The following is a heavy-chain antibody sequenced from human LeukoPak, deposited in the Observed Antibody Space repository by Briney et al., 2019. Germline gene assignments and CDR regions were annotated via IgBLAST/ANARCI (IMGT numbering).Heavy chain of an antibody. CDR1: VGSISSGDYY. CDR2: MYYSGST. CDR3: ARPYYYDSRIDP. Sequence: SETLSLTCTVSVGSISSGDYYWSWIRQPPGKGLEWIAYMYYSGSTYYNPSLKSRVTMSADTSKNQLSLKLSSVTAADTAVYYCARPYYYDSRIDPWGQGILVTVSS. J-gene: IGHJ5*02. V-gene: IGHV4-30-4*01. D-gene: IGHD3-22*01.